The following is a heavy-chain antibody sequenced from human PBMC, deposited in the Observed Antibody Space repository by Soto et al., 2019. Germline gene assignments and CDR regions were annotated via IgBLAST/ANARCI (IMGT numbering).Heavy chain of an antibody. J-gene: IGHJ4*02. Sequence: SETLSLTCTVSGGSISGHYWIWIRQSPGKRLEWIGYIFYSGSTNYNPSLKSRVTLSVDTSKNQFSLRLSSVTAADTAVYSCARVGSSGWSPDYWGQGTLVTVSS. V-gene: IGHV4-59*11. D-gene: IGHD6-19*01. CDR1: GGSISGHY. CDR3: ARVGSSGWSPDY. CDR2: IFYSGST.